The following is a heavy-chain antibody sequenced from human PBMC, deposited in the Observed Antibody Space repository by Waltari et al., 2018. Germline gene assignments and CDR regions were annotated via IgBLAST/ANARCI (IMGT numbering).Heavy chain of an antibody. CDR2: ISRDWSST. D-gene: IGHD6-19*01. CDR3: ARASGWFPPDY. V-gene: IGHV3-74*01. CDR1: GFTFSSYW. Sequence: EVQLVESGGGLVQPGGSLRLSCAASGFTFSSYWMHWVRKAPGKGLVWVSGISRDWSSTSYADPVKGRFTISRDNAKNTLYLQMNSLRAEDTAVYYCARASGWFPPDYWGQGTLVTVSS. J-gene: IGHJ4*02.